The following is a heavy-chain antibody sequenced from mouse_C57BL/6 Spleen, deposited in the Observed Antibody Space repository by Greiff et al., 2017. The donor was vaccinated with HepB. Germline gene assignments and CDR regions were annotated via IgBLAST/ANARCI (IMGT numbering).Heavy chain of an antibody. CDR1: GYAFSSSW. Sequence: VQLQESGPELVKPGASVKISCKASGYAFSSSWMNWVKQRPGKGLEWIGRIYPGDGDTNYNGKFKGKATLTADKSSSTAYMQLSSLTSEDSAVYFCATPFAYWGQGTLVTVSA. CDR2: IYPGDGDT. V-gene: IGHV1-82*01. J-gene: IGHJ3*01. CDR3: ATPFAY.